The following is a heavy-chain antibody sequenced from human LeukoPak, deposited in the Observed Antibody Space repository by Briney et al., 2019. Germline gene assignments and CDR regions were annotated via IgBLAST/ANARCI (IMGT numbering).Heavy chain of an antibody. V-gene: IGHV1-2*06. D-gene: IGHD3-16*01. CDR1: GYTFTSYD. J-gene: IGHJ4*02. Sequence: ASVKVSCKASGYTFTSYDINWVRQATGQGLEWMGRIKPNSGGTNYAQKFQGRVTMTRDTSISTAYMELSRLRSDDTAVYYCARDNDSRDPPHFDYWGQGTLVTVSS. CDR2: IKPNSGGT. CDR3: ARDNDSRDPPHFDY.